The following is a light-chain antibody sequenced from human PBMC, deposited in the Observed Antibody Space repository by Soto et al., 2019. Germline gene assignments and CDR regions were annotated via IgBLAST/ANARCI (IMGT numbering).Light chain of an antibody. CDR3: QQYSFLPRT. Sequence: EIVLTQSPGTLSLSPGERATLSCWASQNVLSNYFACYQQQPGQAPRLLIYGASTRATGIPDRFGGSGSGTDFTLTISRLEPEDFAVYYCQQYSFLPRTFGQGTKVDIK. V-gene: IGKV3-20*01. CDR2: GAS. J-gene: IGKJ1*01. CDR1: QNVLSNY.